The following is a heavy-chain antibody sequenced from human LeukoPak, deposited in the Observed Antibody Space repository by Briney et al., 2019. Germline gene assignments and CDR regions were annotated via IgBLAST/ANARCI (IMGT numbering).Heavy chain of an antibody. CDR1: GFTFSSYA. CDR3: AKDNEEVWSGPKGLFDY. CDR2: ISGSGGST. D-gene: IGHD3-3*01. J-gene: IGHJ4*02. Sequence: GGSLRLSCAASGFTFSSYAMSWVRQAPGKGLEWDSAISGSGGSTYYADSVKGRFTISRDNSKNTLYLQINSLRAEDTAVYYCAKDNEEVWSGPKGLFDYWGQGTLVTVSS. V-gene: IGHV3-23*01.